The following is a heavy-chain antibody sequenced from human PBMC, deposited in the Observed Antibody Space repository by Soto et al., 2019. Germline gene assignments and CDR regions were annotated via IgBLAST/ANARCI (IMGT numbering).Heavy chain of an antibody. CDR2: ISWNSGSI. CDR3: AKADCSGGSCYRFDY. Sequence: EVQLVESGGGLVQPGRSLRLSCAASGFTFDDYAMHWVRQAPGKGLEWVSGISWNSGSIGYADSVKGRFTISRDNAKNSLYLQMNSLRAEDTALYYCAKADCSGGSCYRFDYWGQGTLVTVCS. CDR1: GFTFDDYA. D-gene: IGHD2-15*01. J-gene: IGHJ4*02. V-gene: IGHV3-9*01.